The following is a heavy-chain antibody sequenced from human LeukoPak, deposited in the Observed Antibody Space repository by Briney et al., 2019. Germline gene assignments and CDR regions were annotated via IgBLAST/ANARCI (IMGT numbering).Heavy chain of an antibody. CDR1: GFTFSSYA. D-gene: IGHD5-12*01. Sequence: GESLRLSCAASGFTFSSYAMSWIRQAPGKWLELVSAISGSGGSTYYADSVKGRFTISRHNSKTPLYLQTNSLRAEDTAVYYCAKLPEPPIWPGYGEFDYWGQGTPVTVSS. J-gene: IGHJ4*02. CDR3: AKLPEPPIWPGYGEFDY. CDR2: ISGSGGST. V-gene: IGHV3-23*01.